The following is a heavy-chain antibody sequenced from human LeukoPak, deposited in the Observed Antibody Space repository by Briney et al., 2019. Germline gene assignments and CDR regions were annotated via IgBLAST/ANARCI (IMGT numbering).Heavy chain of an antibody. J-gene: IGHJ4*02. CDR3: ARRGRSGWHLGNFDY. Sequence: PSETLSLTCTVSGGSISSSSYYWGWIRQPPGEGLEWIGSIYYSGSTYYNPSLKSRVTISVDTSKNQFSLKLSSVTAADTAVYYCARRGRSGWHLGNFDYWGQGTLVTVSS. V-gene: IGHV4-39*01. CDR1: GGSISSSSYY. CDR2: IYYSGST. D-gene: IGHD6-19*01.